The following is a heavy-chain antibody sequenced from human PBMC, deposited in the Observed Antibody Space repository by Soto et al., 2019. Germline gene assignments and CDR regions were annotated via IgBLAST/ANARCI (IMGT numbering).Heavy chain of an antibody. D-gene: IGHD4-4*01. CDR3: ARDSHSSGYYYYGMDV. V-gene: IGHV3-21*01. Sequence: GGSLRLSCAASGFTFSSYSMNWVRQAPGKGLERVSSISSSSSYIYYADSVKGRFTISRDNADISLYLQMNSLRAEDTALYYCARDSHSSGYYYYGMDVWGQGTTVTVSS. J-gene: IGHJ6*02. CDR2: ISSSSSYI. CDR1: GFTFSSYS.